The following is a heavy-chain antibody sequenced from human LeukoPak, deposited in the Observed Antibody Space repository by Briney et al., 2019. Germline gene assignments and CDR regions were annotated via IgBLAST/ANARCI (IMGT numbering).Heavy chain of an antibody. D-gene: IGHD1-1*01. CDR1: GFTFSSYE. Sequence: GRSLRLSCAASGFTFSSYEMNWVRQAPGKGLEWVSYISRSGTAIYYADSGMARFTISTNTAKNLMYLQMNGPGAEDTARYSCARDMEPDDFDIWGQGTMVTVSS. CDR2: ISRSGTAI. CDR3: ARDMEPDDFDI. J-gene: IGHJ3*02. V-gene: IGHV3-48*03.